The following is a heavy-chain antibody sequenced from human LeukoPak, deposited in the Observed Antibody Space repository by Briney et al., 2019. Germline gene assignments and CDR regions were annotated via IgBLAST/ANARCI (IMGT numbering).Heavy chain of an antibody. J-gene: IGHJ4*02. D-gene: IGHD5-12*01. CDR3: ASRIVARY. CDR2: IYHSGST. CDR1: GYSISSGYY. V-gene: IGHV4-38-2*02. Sequence: PSETLSLTCTVSGYSISSGYYWGWIRQPPGKGLEWIGSIYHSGSTYYNPSLKSRVTISVDTSKNQFSLKLSSVTAADTAVYYCASRIVARYWDQGTLVTVSS.